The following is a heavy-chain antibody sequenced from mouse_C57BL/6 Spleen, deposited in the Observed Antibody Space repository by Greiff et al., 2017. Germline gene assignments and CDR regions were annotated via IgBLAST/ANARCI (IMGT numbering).Heavy chain of an antibody. CDR2: IYPGDGDT. Sequence: QVQLKESGPELVKPGASVKISCKASGYAFSSSWMNWVKQRPGKGLEWIGRIYPGDGDTNYNGKFKGKATLTADKSYSTAYMQLSSLTSEDAAVYFCGRWGYCVALNYWGQGTSVTVSS. CDR3: GRWGYCVALNY. D-gene: IGHD2-3*01. V-gene: IGHV1-82*01. J-gene: IGHJ4*01. CDR1: GYAFSSSW.